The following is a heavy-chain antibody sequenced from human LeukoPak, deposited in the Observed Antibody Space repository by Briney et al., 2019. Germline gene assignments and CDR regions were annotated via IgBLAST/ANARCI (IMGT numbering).Heavy chain of an antibody. CDR3: ARGVLLWFGELCWFDP. V-gene: IGHV4-38-2*02. CDR2: IYHSGST. Sequence: SETLSLTCTVSGYSISSGYYWGWIRQPPGKGLGWIGSIYHSGSTYYNPSLKSRVTISVDTSKNQFSLKLSSVTAADTAVYYCARGVLLWFGELCWFDPGGQGTLVTVSS. D-gene: IGHD3-10*01. CDR1: GYSISSGYY. J-gene: IGHJ5*02.